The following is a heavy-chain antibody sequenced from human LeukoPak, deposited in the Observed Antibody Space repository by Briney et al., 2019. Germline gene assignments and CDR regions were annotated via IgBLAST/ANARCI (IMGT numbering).Heavy chain of an antibody. J-gene: IGHJ6*03. D-gene: IGHD1-14*01. CDR3: ARGEPNFYYMDV. V-gene: IGHV1-8*03. Sequence: ASVKVSCKASGYTFTSYDINWVRQATGQGLEWMGWMNPNSGNTGYAQKFQGRVTITRNTSISTAYMELSSLRSEDTAVYYCARGEPNFYYMDVWGKGTTVTVSS. CDR2: MNPNSGNT. CDR1: GYTFTSYD.